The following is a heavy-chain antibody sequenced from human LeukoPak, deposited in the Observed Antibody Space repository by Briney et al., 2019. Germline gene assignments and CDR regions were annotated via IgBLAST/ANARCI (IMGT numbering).Heavy chain of an antibody. V-gene: IGHV4-59*01. CDR3: ARGGWYPEAFQH. Sequence: SEPLSLTCTVSGGSISSYYWNWIRQPPGKGLEWIGYIYYSGSTNYNPSLKSRVTISVDTSKNQFSLKLSSVTAADTAVYYCARGGWYPEAFQHWGQGALVTVSS. D-gene: IGHD6-19*01. CDR1: GGSISSYY. CDR2: IYYSGST. J-gene: IGHJ1*01.